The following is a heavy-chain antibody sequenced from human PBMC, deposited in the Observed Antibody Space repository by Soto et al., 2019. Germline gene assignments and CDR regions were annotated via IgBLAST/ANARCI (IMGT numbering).Heavy chain of an antibody. CDR3: ASSETCSCGSCYSYYYYYYVMDV. D-gene: IGHD2-15*01. CDR2: IIPIFGTA. Sequence: ASVKVSCKASGGTFSSYAISWVRQAPGQGLEWMGGIIPIFGTANYAQKFQGRVTITADESTSTAYMELSSLRSEDTAVYYCASSETCSCGSCYSYYYYYYVMDVWGQGTTVTVSS. J-gene: IGHJ6*02. V-gene: IGHV1-69*13. CDR1: GGTFSSYA.